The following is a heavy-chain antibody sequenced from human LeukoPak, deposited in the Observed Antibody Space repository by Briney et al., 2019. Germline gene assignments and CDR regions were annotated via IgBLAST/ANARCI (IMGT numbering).Heavy chain of an antibody. V-gene: IGHV3-11*01. Sequence: GGSLRLSCDASGFSISDYYMSWIRQSPGKGLEGISYITSGAGSTNYADSVKGRFTISRDKAKNSVALQLNSLRAEYTAVYYCTKERRGTYYAFESWGQGTLVTVSS. D-gene: IGHD3-16*01. CDR1: GFSISDYY. CDR2: ITSGAGST. CDR3: TKERRGTYYAFES. J-gene: IGHJ4*02.